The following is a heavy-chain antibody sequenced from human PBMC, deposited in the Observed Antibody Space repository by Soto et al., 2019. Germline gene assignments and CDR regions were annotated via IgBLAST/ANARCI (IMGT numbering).Heavy chain of an antibody. CDR1: GFSLTTNGVG. D-gene: IGHD4-4*01. Sequence: QITLKESGPTLVKPTQTLTLTCTFPGFSLTTNGVGVGWIRQPPGKALEWLGIIYWDNDKRSSPSLKSRLTITKDTSKNQVVLTMTNMDPVDTATYYCARLHPFYYFDYWGQGTLVTVSS. V-gene: IGHV2-5*02. CDR3: ARLHPFYYFDY. J-gene: IGHJ4*02. CDR2: IYWDNDK.